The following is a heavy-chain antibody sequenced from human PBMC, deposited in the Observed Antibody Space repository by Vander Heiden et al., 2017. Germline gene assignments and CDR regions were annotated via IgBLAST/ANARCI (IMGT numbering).Heavy chain of an antibody. J-gene: IGHJ4*02. D-gene: IGHD6-19*01. CDR3: AGRFSSGWYAFDY. Sequence: EVHLVESGVDWVRPGRSLRLDCAASGTRVDDDALYWVRQVPGKGLEWVSGITWNSGSIGYADSVKGRFTISRDNAKNSLYLQMNSLRPEETALYYCAGRFSSGWYAFDYWGQGTLVTVSS. CDR1: GTRVDDDA. CDR2: ITWNSGSI. V-gene: IGHV3-9*01.